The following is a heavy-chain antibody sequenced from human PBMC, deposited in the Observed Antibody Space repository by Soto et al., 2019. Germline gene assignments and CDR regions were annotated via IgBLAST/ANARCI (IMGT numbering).Heavy chain of an antibody. Sequence: ASVKVSCKASGYTFTGFHIHWVRQAPGQRLEWMGRINPNSGGTNYAQKFQGWVTMTMDTSISTAYMELSRLRSDDTAVYYCARSQGSGRHYYGMDVWGQGTTVTVSS. V-gene: IGHV1-2*04. D-gene: IGHD3-10*01. CDR1: GYTFTGFH. CDR2: INPNSGGT. CDR3: ARSQGSGRHYYGMDV. J-gene: IGHJ6*02.